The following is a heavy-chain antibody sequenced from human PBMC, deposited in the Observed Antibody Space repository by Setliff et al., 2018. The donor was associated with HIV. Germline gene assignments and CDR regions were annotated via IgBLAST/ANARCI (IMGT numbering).Heavy chain of an antibody. CDR3: ARGAPYCNHGICHLFDY. D-gene: IGHD2-8*01. Sequence: PSETLSLTCAVYGESFSGYYWSWIRQPAGKGLEWLGVINHSGRAKYNPSLKSRASISADTSKNQFSLRLTSVTAADTAVYYCARGAPYCNHGICHLFDYWGHGNLVTVSS. CDR2: INHSGRA. CDR1: GESFSGYY. V-gene: IGHV4-34*01. J-gene: IGHJ4*01.